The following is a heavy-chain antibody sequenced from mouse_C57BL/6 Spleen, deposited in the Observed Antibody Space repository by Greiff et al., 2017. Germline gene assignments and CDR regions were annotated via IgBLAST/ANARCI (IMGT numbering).Heavy chain of an antibody. CDR3: ASDYFYAMDY. D-gene: IGHD2-4*01. Sequence: EVQVVESGGGLVQPGGSLSLSCAASGFTFTDYYMSWVRQPPGKALEWLGFIRNKANGYTTEYSASVKGRFTISRDNSQSILYLQMNALRAEDSATYYCASDYFYAMDYWGQGTSVTVSS. J-gene: IGHJ4*01. CDR1: GFTFTDYY. V-gene: IGHV7-3*01. CDR2: IRNKANGYTT.